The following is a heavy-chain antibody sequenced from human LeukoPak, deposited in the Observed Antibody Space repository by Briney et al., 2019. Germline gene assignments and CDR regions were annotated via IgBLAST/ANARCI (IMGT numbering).Heavy chain of an antibody. CDR2: IYTSGST. D-gene: IGHD3-22*01. Sequence: SETLSLTCTVSGGSISSSSYYWGWIRQPAGKGLEWIGRIYTSGSTNYNPSLKSRVTISVDTSKNQFSLKLSSVTAADTAVYYCARGGSGPNYYDSSGYYDKRDWFDPWGQGTLVTVSS. CDR3: ARGGSGPNYYDSSGYYDKRDWFDP. V-gene: IGHV4-61*02. J-gene: IGHJ5*02. CDR1: GGSISSSSYY.